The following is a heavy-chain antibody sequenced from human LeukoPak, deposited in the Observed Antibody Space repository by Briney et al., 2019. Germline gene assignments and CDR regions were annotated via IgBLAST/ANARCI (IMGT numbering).Heavy chain of an antibody. D-gene: IGHD3-10*01. J-gene: IGHJ3*02. Sequence: GGSLRLSCAASGFPVSSNYMSWVRQAPGKGLEWVSVIYSGGSTYYADSVKGRFTISRDNSKNTLYLQMNSLRAEDTAVYYCARGGPWLSDAFDIWGQGTMVTVSS. CDR1: GFPVSSNY. CDR2: IYSGGST. V-gene: IGHV3-53*01. CDR3: ARGGPWLSDAFDI.